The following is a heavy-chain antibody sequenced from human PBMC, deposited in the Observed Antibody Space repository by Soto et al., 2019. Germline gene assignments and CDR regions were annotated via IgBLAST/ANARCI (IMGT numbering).Heavy chain of an antibody. D-gene: IGHD2-15*01. CDR1: GDSITSGGFS. Sequence: SETLSLTCTVSGDSITSGGFSWTWIRQHPGKGLEWIGHIYYSGSSYYNPSLESRVTISVDTSKNQFSLKLSSVTAADTAFYYCAKTVVAATNWFDPWGQGTLVTVSS. J-gene: IGHJ5*02. V-gene: IGHV4-31*03. CDR3: AKTVVAATNWFDP. CDR2: IYYSGSS.